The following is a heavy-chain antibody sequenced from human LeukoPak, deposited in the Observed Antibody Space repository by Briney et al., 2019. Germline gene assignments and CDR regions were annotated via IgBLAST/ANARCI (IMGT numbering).Heavy chain of an antibody. CDR3: AREGGKNEIGEFDY. CDR2: IQYDDSEE. D-gene: IGHD1-1*01. J-gene: IGHJ4*02. Sequence: GGSLRLSCVASGFAFDFRVSGMHWVRQDPGKGLEWVAFIQYDDSEESYADSLKGRCTTSRDNSKKSVSLQIDSLRTADTGVYYCAREGGKNEIGEFDYWGQGALVTVSS. CDR1: GFAFDFRVSG. V-gene: IGHV3-30*02.